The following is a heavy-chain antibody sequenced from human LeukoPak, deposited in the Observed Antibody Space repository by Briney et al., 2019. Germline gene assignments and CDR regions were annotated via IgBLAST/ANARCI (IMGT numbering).Heavy chain of an antibody. V-gene: IGHV3-33*01. D-gene: IGHD3-22*01. CDR3: ARDDFYYDSSGYSTFDY. CDR2: IWYDGSNK. CDR1: GFTFSGYG. J-gene: IGHJ4*02. Sequence: GRSLRLSCAASGFTFSGYGMHWVRQAPGKGLEWVALIWYDGSNKFYEDSVKGRFTISRDNPKNTVFLQMNSLTAEDTAVYYCARDDFYYDSSGYSTFDYWGQGTLVTVSS.